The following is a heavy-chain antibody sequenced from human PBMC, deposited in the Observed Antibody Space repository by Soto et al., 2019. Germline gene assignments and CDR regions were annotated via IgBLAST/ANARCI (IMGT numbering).Heavy chain of an antibody. V-gene: IGHV3-23*01. D-gene: IGHD6-19*01. CDR3: ASRSSGWYFDY. CDR1: GVTFSSYA. J-gene: IGHJ4*02. CDR2: ISGSGGST. Sequence: GGSLRLCCAASGVTFSSYAMNWVRQAPGKGLEWVSVISGSGGSTYYADSVKGRFTISRDNSKNTLYLQMNSLRAEDTAVYYCASRSSGWYFDYWGQGTLVTVSS.